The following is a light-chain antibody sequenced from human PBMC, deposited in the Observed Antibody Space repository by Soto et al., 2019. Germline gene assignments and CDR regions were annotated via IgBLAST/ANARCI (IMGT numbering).Light chain of an antibody. J-gene: IGKJ1*01. Sequence: EIVMTQSPATLSVSPGERATLSCRASESVSSNLAWYQQKPGQPPRLLIHRASTRATGIPARFSGSGSGTEFTLTISSLQSEASAVYYCKQYNNWRTFGQGTKVEIK. V-gene: IGKV3-15*01. CDR2: RAS. CDR3: KQYNNWRT. CDR1: ESVSSN.